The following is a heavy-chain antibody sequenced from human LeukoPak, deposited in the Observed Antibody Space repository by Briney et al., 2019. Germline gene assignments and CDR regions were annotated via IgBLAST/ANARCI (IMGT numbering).Heavy chain of an antibody. CDR3: AKRSDHSNNGNYFDS. CDR1: GFTFRNYG. D-gene: IGHD4-11*01. V-gene: IGHV3-23*01. J-gene: IGHJ4*02. Sequence: GGSLRLSCAASGFTFRNYGMSWVRQAPGTGLEWVSLISGRDDNTYYADSVTGRFTISRDNSKNTLYLQMNSLRAEDTAVYYCAKRSDHSNNGNYFDSWGQGTPVTVSS. CDR2: ISGRDDNT.